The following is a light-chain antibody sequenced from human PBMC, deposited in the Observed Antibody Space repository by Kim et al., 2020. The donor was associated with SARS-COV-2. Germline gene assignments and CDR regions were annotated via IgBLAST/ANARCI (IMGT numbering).Light chain of an antibody. CDR3: QQHYIYPLT. J-gene: IGKJ4*01. Sequence: SASTGDRVTITCRASQDISNALAWYQQKPGTAPELLIYDAFTLQSGVSPRFSGSRSGTDFTLTISSLQSEDFATYYCQQHYIYPLTFGGGTKLEI. CDR1: QDISNA. CDR2: DAF. V-gene: IGKV1-8*01.